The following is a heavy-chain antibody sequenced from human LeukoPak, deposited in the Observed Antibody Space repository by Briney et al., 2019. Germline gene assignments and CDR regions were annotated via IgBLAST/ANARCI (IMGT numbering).Heavy chain of an antibody. D-gene: IGHD3-9*01. CDR2: ISAYNGNT. V-gene: IGHV1-18*01. CDR3: ARENYDILTGYPHPDY. CDR1: GYTFTSYG. Sequence: ASVTVSFKASGYTFTSYGISWVRQAPGQGLEWMGWISAYNGNTNYAQKLQGRVTMTTDTSTSTAYMELRSLRSDDTAVYYCARENYDILTGYPHPDYWGQGTLVTVSS. J-gene: IGHJ4*02.